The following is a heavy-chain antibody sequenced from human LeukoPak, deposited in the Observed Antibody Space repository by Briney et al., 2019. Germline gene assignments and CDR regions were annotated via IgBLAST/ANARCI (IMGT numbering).Heavy chain of an antibody. Sequence: ASVKVSCKASGYTFTSYGISWVRQAPGQGLEWMGWISAYNGNTNYAQKLQGRVTMTTDTSTSTAYMELRSLRSDDTAVYYCASPYSSSWSDDAFDIWGQGTMVTVSS. CDR2: ISAYNGNT. J-gene: IGHJ3*02. V-gene: IGHV1-18*01. D-gene: IGHD6-13*01. CDR1: GYTFTSYG. CDR3: ASPYSSSWSDDAFDI.